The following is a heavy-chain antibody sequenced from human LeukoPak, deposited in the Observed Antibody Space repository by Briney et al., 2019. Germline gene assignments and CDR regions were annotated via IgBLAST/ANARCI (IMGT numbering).Heavy chain of an antibody. CDR3: ARGYLSRDGYNFSFFDY. J-gene: IGHJ4*02. Sequence: PGGSLRLSCAASGFTFSYYNMNWVRQAPGKGLEWLSYISSSSSTIYYADSVKGRFTISRDNAKNSLYLQMNSLRDEDTAVYYCARGYLSRDGYNFSFFDYWGQGTLVTVSS. V-gene: IGHV3-48*02. CDR1: GFTFSYYN. D-gene: IGHD5-24*01. CDR2: ISSSSSTI.